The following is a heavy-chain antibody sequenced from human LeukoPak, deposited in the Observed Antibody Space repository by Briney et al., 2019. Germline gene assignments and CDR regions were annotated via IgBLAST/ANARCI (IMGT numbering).Heavy chain of an antibody. CDR3: ARDRYYGSGSYPTLIDY. D-gene: IGHD3-10*01. CDR1: GFTFSSYS. V-gene: IGHV3-21*01. Sequence: GGSLRLSCAASGFTFSSYSMNWVRHAPGKGLEWVSSISSSSSYIYYADSVKGRFTISRDNAKNSLYLQMNSLRAEDTAVYYCARDRYYGSGSYPTLIDYWGQGTLVTVSS. J-gene: IGHJ4*02. CDR2: ISSSSSYI.